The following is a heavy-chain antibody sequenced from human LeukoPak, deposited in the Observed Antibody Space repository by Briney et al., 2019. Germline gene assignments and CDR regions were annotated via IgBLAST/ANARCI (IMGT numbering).Heavy chain of an antibody. V-gene: IGHV4-59*01. CDR1: GGSISSYY. J-gene: IGHJ4*02. CDR2: IYYSGGT. CDR3: ARGGRGYCSGGSCYSYYFDY. D-gene: IGHD2-15*01. Sequence: SETLSLTCTVSGGSISSYYWSWIRQPPGKGLEWIGYIYYSGGTNYNPSLKSRVTISVDTSKNQFSLKLSSVTAADTAVYYCARGGRGYCSGGSCYSYYFDYWGQGTLVTVSS.